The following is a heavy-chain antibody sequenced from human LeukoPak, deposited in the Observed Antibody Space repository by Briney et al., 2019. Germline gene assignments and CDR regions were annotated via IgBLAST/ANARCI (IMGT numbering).Heavy chain of an antibody. CDR2: IYYSGST. CDR3: ARVGYTSGWYPDY. J-gene: IGHJ4*02. Sequence: PSETLSLTCTVSGGSISSYYWSWIRQPPGKGLEWIGYIYYSGSTNYNPSLKSRVSISVDTSKNQFSLKLSSVTAADTAFYYCARVGYTSGWYPDYWGQGTLVTVSS. D-gene: IGHD6-19*01. CDR1: GGSISSYY. V-gene: IGHV4-59*01.